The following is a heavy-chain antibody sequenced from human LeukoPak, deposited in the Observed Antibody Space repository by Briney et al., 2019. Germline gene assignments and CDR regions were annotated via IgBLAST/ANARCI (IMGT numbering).Heavy chain of an antibody. J-gene: IGHJ4*02. CDR2: IRSKAYGGTT. CDR3: TRDHISSWSSDY. V-gene: IGHV3-49*03. Sequence: GGSLRLPCTASGFTFGDYAMSWFRQAPGKGLEWVTFIRSKAYGGTTEYAASVRGRFTISRDDSKSIAYLQMNSLKTEDTAVYYCTRDHISSWSSDYWGQGTLVTVSS. D-gene: IGHD6-13*01. CDR1: GFTFGDYA.